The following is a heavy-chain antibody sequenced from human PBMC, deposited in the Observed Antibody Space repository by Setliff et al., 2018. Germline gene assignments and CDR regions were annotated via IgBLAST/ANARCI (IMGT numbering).Heavy chain of an antibody. Sequence: AASVKVSCKASGGTFSSYAISWVRQAPGQGLEWMGMVNPGGGSSTSTQRFQGRVTMTRDTSTNTAYMELNSLTSNDTAVYYCARAGLAAAGRKGVFDHWGQGTLVTVSS. J-gene: IGHJ4*02. D-gene: IGHD6-13*01. CDR3: ARAGLAAAGRKGVFDH. CDR2: VNPGGGSS. V-gene: IGHV1-46*01. CDR1: GGTFSSYA.